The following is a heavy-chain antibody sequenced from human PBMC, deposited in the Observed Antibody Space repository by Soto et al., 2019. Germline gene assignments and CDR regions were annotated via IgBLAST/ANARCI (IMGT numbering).Heavy chain of an antibody. Sequence: QVQLVESGGGVVQPGRSLRLSCAASGFTFSSYGMHWVRQAPGKGLEWVAVISYDGSNNYYADSVKGRFTISRDNSKNTVYLQMNSLRAEDTAVYYCAKDVLRFLEWLAFYGMDVWGQGTTVTVSS. CDR3: AKDVLRFLEWLAFYGMDV. CDR1: GFTFSSYG. V-gene: IGHV3-30*18. J-gene: IGHJ6*02. D-gene: IGHD3-3*01. CDR2: ISYDGSNN.